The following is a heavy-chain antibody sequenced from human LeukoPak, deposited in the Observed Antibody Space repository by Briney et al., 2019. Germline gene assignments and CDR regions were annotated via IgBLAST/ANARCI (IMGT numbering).Heavy chain of an antibody. CDR1: GGSISSGDYY. J-gene: IGHJ4*02. Sequence: PPETLSLTCTVSGGSISSGDYYWSWIRQPPGKGLEWIGYIYYSGSTYYNPSLKSRVTISVDTSKNQFSLKLSSVTAADTAVYYCARHSRDNWNYVEYWGQGTLVTVSS. CDR3: ARHSRDNWNYVEY. CDR2: IYYSGST. V-gene: IGHV4-30-4*01. D-gene: IGHD1-20*01.